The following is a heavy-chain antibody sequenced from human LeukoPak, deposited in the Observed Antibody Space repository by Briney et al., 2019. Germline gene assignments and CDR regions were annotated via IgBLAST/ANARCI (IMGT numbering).Heavy chain of an antibody. CDR3: AKDATPYGSGRHYFDY. J-gene: IGHJ4*02. CDR2: ISGSGGST. D-gene: IGHD3-10*01. Sequence: PGGSLRLSCAASGSTFSSYAMSWVRQAPGKGLEWVSAISGSGGSTYYADSVKGRFTISRDNSKNTLYLQMNSLRAEDTAVYYCAKDATPYGSGRHYFDYWGQGTLVTVSS. CDR1: GSTFSSYA. V-gene: IGHV3-23*01.